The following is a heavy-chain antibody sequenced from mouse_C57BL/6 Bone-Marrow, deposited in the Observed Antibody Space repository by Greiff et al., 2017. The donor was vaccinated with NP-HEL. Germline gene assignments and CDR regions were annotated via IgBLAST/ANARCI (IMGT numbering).Heavy chain of an antibody. CDR1: GYSITSGCY. CDR3: ARDSWFYAMDY. D-gene: IGHD1-1*01. Sequence: DVHLVESGPGLVKPSQSLSLTCSVTGYSITSGCYWNWIRQFPGNKLEWMGYISYDGSNNYNPSLKNRISITRDTSKNQFFLKLNSVTTEDTATYYCARDSWFYAMDYWGQGTSVTVSS. CDR2: ISYDGSN. V-gene: IGHV3-6*01. J-gene: IGHJ4*01.